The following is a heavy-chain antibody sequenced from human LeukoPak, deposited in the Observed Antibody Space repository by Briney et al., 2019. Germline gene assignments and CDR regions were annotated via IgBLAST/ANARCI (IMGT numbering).Heavy chain of an antibody. D-gene: IGHD6-19*01. CDR2: IIPIFGTA. CDR1: GGTFSSYA. Sequence: SVKVSCKAPGGTFSSYAISWVRQAPGQGLEWMGGIIPIFGTANYAQKFQGRVTITADESTSTAYMELSSLRSEDTAVYYCARGPPVSYSSGWYYFDYWGQGTLVTVSS. V-gene: IGHV1-69*13. J-gene: IGHJ4*02. CDR3: ARGPPVSYSSGWYYFDY.